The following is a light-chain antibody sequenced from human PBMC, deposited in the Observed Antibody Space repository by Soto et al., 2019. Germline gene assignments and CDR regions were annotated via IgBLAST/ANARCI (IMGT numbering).Light chain of an antibody. J-gene: IGKJ2*01. Sequence: DIQMTQSPSSLSASVGDTVTITCRAGQDIGTSLNWYQHKPGAGPRLLVYAACTLQSGVPFRFSGSGSGSDFALTISSLTPEDFATYFCQQSSGPPYTFGQGTNLEIK. CDR2: AAC. CDR1: QDIGTS. V-gene: IGKV1-39*01. CDR3: QQSSGPPYT.